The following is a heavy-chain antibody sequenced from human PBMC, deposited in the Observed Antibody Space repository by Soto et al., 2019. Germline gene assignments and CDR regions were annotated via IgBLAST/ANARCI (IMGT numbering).Heavy chain of an antibody. CDR1: GFSFSTYA. D-gene: IGHD2-15*01. CDR3: AKVSVVVLAAGDWFDP. Sequence: EVQLLESGGGLVQPGGSLRLSCAASGFSFSTYAMTWVRQAPGKGLEWVSGISGNSGSTYYADSVKGRFTVSRDNSKNTVYLQMNSLRGDDTAVYYCAKVSVVVLAAGDWFDPWGQGTLFTVSS. CDR2: ISGNSGST. J-gene: IGHJ5*02. V-gene: IGHV3-23*01.